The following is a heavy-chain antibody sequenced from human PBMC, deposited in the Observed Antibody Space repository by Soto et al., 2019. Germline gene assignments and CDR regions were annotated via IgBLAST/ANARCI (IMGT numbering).Heavy chain of an antibody. CDR1: GFSFSNYA. Sequence: EVQLLESGGGLVQPGGSLRLSCIASGFSFSNYAMIWVRQAPGKGPEWVSSIEISGRATYYADSVKGRFTISRDDSKNAVYLHMNSMIGEDTAVYFCAKGDGGYFEHWGQGILVNVSS. D-gene: IGHD3-16*01. CDR2: IEISGRAT. V-gene: IGHV3-23*05. CDR3: AKGDGGYFEH. J-gene: IGHJ4*02.